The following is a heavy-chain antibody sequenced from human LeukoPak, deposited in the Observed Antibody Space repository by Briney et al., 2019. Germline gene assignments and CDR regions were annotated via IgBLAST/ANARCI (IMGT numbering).Heavy chain of an antibody. CDR3: AVSGYSSGGSFDY. D-gene: IGHD6-19*01. V-gene: IGHV4-34*01. Sequence: SETLSLTCAVYGGSFSGYYWSWIRQPPGKGLEWIGEINHSGSTNYNPSLKSRVTISVDTSKNQFSLKLSSVTAADTAVYYCAVSGYSSGGSFDYWGQGTLVTVSS. J-gene: IGHJ4*02. CDR1: GGSFSGYY. CDR2: INHSGST.